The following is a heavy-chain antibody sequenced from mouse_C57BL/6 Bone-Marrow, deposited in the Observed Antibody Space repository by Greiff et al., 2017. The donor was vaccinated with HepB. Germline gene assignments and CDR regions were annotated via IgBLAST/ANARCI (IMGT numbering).Heavy chain of an antibody. Sequence: VQLKQSGPELVKPGASVKISCKASGYSFTGYYMNWVKQSPEKSLEWIGEINPSTGGTTYNQKFKAKATLTVDKSSSTAYMQLKSLTSDDSAVYYCARGYDYAFAYWGQGTLVTVSA. V-gene: IGHV1-42*01. CDR1: GYSFTGYY. CDR3: ARGYDYAFAY. CDR2: INPSTGGT. D-gene: IGHD2-4*01. J-gene: IGHJ3*01.